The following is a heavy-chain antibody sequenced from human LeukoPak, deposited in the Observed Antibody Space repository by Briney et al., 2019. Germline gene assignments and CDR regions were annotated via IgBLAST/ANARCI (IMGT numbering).Heavy chain of an antibody. CDR1: GFTFSGSW. CDR3: VRSDWFDP. J-gene: IGHJ5*02. Sequence: PGGSLRLSCAGSGFTFSGSWMHWVRQAPGKGLVWVSRTKSDGSSTTYADSVKGRFTVSRDNAKNTLYLQMNSLRVEDTTVYYCVRSDWFDPWGQGTLVTVPS. CDR2: TKSDGSST. V-gene: IGHV3-74*03.